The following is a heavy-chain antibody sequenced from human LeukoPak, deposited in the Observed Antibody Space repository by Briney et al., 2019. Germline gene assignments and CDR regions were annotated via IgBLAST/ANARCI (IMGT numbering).Heavy chain of an antibody. J-gene: IGHJ4*02. D-gene: IGHD5-18*01. CDR3: ARGGTVLGTAMVSSFDY. CDR2: ISAYNGNT. Sequence: ASVKVSCKASGYTFTSYGISWVRQAPGQGLEWMGWISAYNGNTNYAQKLQGRVTMTTDTSTSTAYMELRSLRSDDTAVYYCARGGTVLGTAMVSSFDYWGQGTLVTVSS. CDR1: GYTFTSYG. V-gene: IGHV1-18*01.